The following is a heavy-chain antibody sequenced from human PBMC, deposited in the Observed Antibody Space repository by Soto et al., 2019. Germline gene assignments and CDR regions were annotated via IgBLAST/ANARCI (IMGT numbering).Heavy chain of an antibody. J-gene: IGHJ4*02. CDR1: GYTFISYG. D-gene: IGHD5-18*01. V-gene: IGHV1-18*01. Sequence: QVQLVQSGPEVKKPGASVKVSCKASGYTFISYGISWVRQAPGQGLEWMGRISAFNGNTNYAQKVQGRVTMTTDTFTSTAYMELRSLRSDDTAVYFCAREDTAVALDYWGQGTLVIVSS. CDR2: ISAFNGNT. CDR3: AREDTAVALDY.